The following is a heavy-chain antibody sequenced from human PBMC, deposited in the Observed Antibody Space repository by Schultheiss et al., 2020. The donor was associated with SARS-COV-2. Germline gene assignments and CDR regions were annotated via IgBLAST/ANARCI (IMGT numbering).Heavy chain of an antibody. CDR2: ISYDGSNK. Sequence: GGSLRLSCAASGFTFGSYAMNWVRQAPGKGLEWVAVISYDGSNKYYADSVKGRFTISRDNSKNTLYLQMNSLRAEDTAVYYCARDGVPAAMSYYFDYWGQGTLVTVSS. D-gene: IGHD2-2*01. CDR3: ARDGVPAAMSYYFDY. CDR1: GFTFGSYA. V-gene: IGHV3-30*04. J-gene: IGHJ4*02.